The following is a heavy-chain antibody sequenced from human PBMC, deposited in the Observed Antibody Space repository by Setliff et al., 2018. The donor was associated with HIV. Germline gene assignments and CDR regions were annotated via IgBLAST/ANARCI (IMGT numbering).Heavy chain of an antibody. CDR2: INPSDGIP. CDR3: TRAFPPMIPAAFDI. D-gene: IGHD3-16*01. J-gene: IGHJ3*02. V-gene: IGHV1-46*01. CDR1: GFSFSRHY. Sequence: ASVKVSCKASGFSFSRHYMHWVRQAPGEGLEWVSMINPSDGIPSYAQKFQARVVVTRDTSRSIVYMELSSLLSEDTAVYFCTRAFPPMIPAAFDIWGLGTLVTVSS.